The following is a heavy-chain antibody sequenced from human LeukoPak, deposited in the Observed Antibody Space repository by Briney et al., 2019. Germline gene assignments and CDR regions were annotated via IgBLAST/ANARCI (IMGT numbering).Heavy chain of an antibody. CDR3: ARHYRPYFFDY. D-gene: IGHD3-16*02. CDR1: GGSVNSGNYY. V-gene: IGHV4-61*01. CDR2: IYSSGST. Sequence: SETLSLTCTVSGGSVNSGNYYWSWIRQPPGKGLEWIGYIYSSGSTNYSPSLKSRVTIAVDTSKNQFSLKLSSVTAADTAVYHCARHYRPYFFDYWGQGILVTVSS. J-gene: IGHJ4*02.